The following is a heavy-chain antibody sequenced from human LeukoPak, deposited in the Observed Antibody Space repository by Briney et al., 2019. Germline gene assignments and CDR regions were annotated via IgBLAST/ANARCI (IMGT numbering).Heavy chain of an antibody. CDR2: IYYSGST. D-gene: IGHD4-17*01. CDR1: GGSISSYY. V-gene: IGHV4-59*12. CDR3: ASLTTVVTGNFDY. J-gene: IGHJ4*02. Sequence: SETLSLTCTVSGGSISSYYWSWIRQPPGKGLEWIGYIYYSGSTNYNPSLKSRVTISVDTSKNQFSLKLSSVTAADTAVYYCASLTTVVTGNFDYWGQGTLVTVSS.